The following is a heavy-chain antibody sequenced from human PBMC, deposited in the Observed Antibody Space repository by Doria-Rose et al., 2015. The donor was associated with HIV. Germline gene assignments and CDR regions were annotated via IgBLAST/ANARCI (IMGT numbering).Heavy chain of an antibody. CDR2: TNPNSGAT. D-gene: IGHD2-15*01. Sequence: KPGASVKVSCKASGYTFIAYYMNWVRQAPGQGPEWMGWTNPNSGATKYAQKFQGRVTMTRDTSTSTAYMELSGLTSDDTAVYFCTRARAVASFDYWGQGALVTVSS. J-gene: IGHJ4*02. V-gene: IGHV1-2*02. CDR3: TRARAVASFDY. CDR1: GYTFIAYY.